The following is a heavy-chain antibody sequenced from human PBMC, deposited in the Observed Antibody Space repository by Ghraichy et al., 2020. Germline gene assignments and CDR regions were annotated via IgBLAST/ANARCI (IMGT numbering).Heavy chain of an antibody. CDR1: GFTFSSYS. CDR3: ARLRSGYRIDY. CDR2: ISSSSSYI. D-gene: IGHD3-22*01. Sequence: GGSLRLSCAASGFTFSSYSMNWVRQAPGKGLEWVSSISSSSSYIYYADSVKGRFTISRDNAKNSLYLQMNSLRAEDTAVYYCARLRSGYRIDYWGQGTLVTVSS. J-gene: IGHJ4*02. V-gene: IGHV3-21*01.